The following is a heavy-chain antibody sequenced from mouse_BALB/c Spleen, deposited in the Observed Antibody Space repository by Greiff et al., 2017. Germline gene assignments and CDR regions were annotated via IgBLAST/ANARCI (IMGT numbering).Heavy chain of an antibody. V-gene: IGHV1-7*01. Sequence: QVQLQQSGAELAKPGASVKMSCKASGYTFTSYWMHWVKQRPGQGLEWIGYINPSTGYTEYNQKFKDKATLTADKSSSTAYMQLSSLTSEDSAVYYCARSYYYGSSYRFAYWGQGTLVTVSA. CDR1: GYTFTSYW. CDR2: INPSTGYT. CDR3: ARSYYYGSSYRFAY. J-gene: IGHJ3*01. D-gene: IGHD1-1*01.